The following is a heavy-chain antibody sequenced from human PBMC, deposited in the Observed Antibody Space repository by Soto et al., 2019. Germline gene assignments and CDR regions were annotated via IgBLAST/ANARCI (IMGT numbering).Heavy chain of an antibody. CDR3: ARANRYYGDYVY. J-gene: IGHJ4*02. CDR2: IIPIFGTA. V-gene: IGHV1-69*13. Sequence: ASVKVSCKASGGTFSSNAISWVRQAPGQGLEWMGGIIPIFGTASYAQKFQGRVTITADESTSTAYMELSSLRSEDTAVYYCARANRYYGDYVYWGQGTLVTVSS. D-gene: IGHD4-17*01. CDR1: GGTFSSNA.